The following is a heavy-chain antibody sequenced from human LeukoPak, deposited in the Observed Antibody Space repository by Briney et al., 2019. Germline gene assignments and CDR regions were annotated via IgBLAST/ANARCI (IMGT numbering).Heavy chain of an antibody. CDR1: GFTFS. CDR3: AKDGNWASVS. V-gene: IGHV3-30*02. CDR2: IRHDGTDQ. J-gene: IGHJ5*02. D-gene: IGHD7-27*01. Sequence: GGSLRLSCVWSGFTFSLHWARQVPGKGLEWLTFIRHDGTDQHYADSVRGRFTISRDNSKNTVYLQMNSLRPEDTALYYCAKDGNWASVSWGQGTLVTVSS.